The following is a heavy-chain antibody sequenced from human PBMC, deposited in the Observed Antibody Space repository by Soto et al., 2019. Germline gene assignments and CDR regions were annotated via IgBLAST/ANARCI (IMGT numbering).Heavy chain of an antibody. D-gene: IGHD2-8*02. Sequence: QVQLQQWGAGLLKPSETLSLTCAVYGGSFSGYYWTWVRQPPGTGLEWIGEINNSGSTNYNPSLRSRVTTSVDTSSNQFSLKLTSGTAADTAVYYCAGDKITGLCAYWGQGTLVTVSS. J-gene: IGHJ4*02. CDR3: AGDKITGLCAY. CDR2: INNSGST. CDR1: GGSFSGYY. V-gene: IGHV4-34*01.